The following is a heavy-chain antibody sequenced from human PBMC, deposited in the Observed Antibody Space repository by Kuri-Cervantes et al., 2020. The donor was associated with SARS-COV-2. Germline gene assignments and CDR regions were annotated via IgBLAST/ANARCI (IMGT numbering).Heavy chain of an antibody. Sequence: ETLSLTCVATGFTFSGCTMNWVRQAPGKALEWVSSISGSGSYIYYADSMKGRFTISRDNSKNTLCLQMNSLRAEDTAVYYCARNYGGSYLGYFDYWGQGTLVTVSS. D-gene: IGHD1-26*01. CDR3: ARNYGGSYLGYFDY. J-gene: IGHJ4*02. CDR2: ISGSGSYI. CDR1: GFTFSGCT. V-gene: IGHV3-21*01.